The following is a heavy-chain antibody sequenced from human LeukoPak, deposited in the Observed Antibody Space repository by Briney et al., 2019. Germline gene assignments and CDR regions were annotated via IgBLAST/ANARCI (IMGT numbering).Heavy chain of an antibody. J-gene: IGHJ4*02. Sequence: ASVKVSCKASGYTFINYGISWVRQAPGQGLEWMGWINAYNSHTNYAQKLQGRVTMTTDTSTSTAYMELRSLRSDDSAVYYCARDGSGTWNDYWGQGTLVTVSS. D-gene: IGHD3-10*01. CDR1: GYTFINYG. V-gene: IGHV1-18*01. CDR3: ARDGSGTWNDY. CDR2: INAYNSHT.